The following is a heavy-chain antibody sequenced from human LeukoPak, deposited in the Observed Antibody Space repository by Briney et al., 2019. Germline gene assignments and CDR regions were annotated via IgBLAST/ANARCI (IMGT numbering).Heavy chain of an antibody. J-gene: IGHJ4*02. CDR3: ARGRLSHCSSTSCYLGPAVW. CDR1: GYTFTSYG. D-gene: IGHD2-2*01. CDR2: ISAYNGNT. V-gene: IGHV1-18*01. Sequence: ASVKVSFKASGYTFTSYGISWVRQAPGQGLGWMGWISAYNGNTNYAQKLQGRVTMTTDTSTSTAYMELRSLRSDDTAVYYCARGRLSHCSSTSCYLGPAVWWGQGTLVTVSS.